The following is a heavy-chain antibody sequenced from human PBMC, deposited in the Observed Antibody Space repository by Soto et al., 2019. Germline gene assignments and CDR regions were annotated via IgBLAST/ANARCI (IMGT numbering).Heavy chain of an antibody. Sequence: QVQLQESGPGLVKPSQTLSLACTVFGGSISSGDYYWSWIRQPPVKGLEWIGYIYYSGSTYYNRSLKSRVTRSVDTSRNQFSLKLSSVTAADTAVYYCARAQSSGFEGIAALRGAFDIWGQGTMVTVSS. CDR3: ARAQSSGFEGIAALRGAFDI. J-gene: IGHJ3*02. D-gene: IGHD6-13*01. V-gene: IGHV4-30-4*01. CDR2: IYYSGST. CDR1: GGSISSGDYY.